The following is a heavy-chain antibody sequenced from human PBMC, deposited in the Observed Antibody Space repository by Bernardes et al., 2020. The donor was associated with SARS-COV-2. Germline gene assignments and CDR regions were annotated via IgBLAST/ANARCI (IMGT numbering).Heavy chain of an antibody. J-gene: IGHJ2*01. CDR2: IYYSGST. Sequence: SETLSLTCTVSGGSISSGGYYWSWIRQHPGKGLEWIGYIYYSGSTYYNPSLKSRVTISVDTSKNQFSLKLSSVTAADTAVYYCAREGIFGVVITNWYFDLWGRGTLVTVSS. CDR1: GGSISSGGYY. V-gene: IGHV4-31*03. CDR3: AREGIFGVVITNWYFDL. D-gene: IGHD3-3*01.